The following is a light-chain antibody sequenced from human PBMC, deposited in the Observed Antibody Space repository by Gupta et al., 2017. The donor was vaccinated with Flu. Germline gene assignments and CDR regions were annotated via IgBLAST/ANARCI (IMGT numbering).Light chain of an antibody. Sequence: TATLTCTGNSNNGGNRGVAWLQQHQGHPPKLLAYSNDKRPSGISETVSESRSRNTDSLPINGLQPEDEADYDCSAWASRLRGVVFGGGTKLTVL. CDR2: SND. CDR1: SNNGGNRG. V-gene: IGLV10-54*04. CDR3: SAWASRLRGVV. J-gene: IGLJ2*01.